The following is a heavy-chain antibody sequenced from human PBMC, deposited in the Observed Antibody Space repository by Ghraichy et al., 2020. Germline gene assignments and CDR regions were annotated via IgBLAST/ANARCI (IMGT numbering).Heavy chain of an antibody. J-gene: IGHJ3*01. V-gene: IGHV3-23*01. CDR1: GFTFSSYA. CDR2: ISGSGGRT. D-gene: IGHD6-19*01. CDR3: AKESVAGVSDAGDAFDG. Sequence: GESLNISCAASGFTFSSYAMNWVRQAPGKGLEWVSAISGSGGRTYYADSVKGRFTISRDNSKNTLYVQMTSLRAEDTAVYYCAKESVAGVSDAGDAFDGWGQGTLVTVSA.